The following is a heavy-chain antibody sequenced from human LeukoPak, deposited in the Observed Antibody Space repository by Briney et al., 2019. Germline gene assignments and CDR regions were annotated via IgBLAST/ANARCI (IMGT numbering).Heavy chain of an antibody. Sequence: TGGSLRLSCAASGFTVSSNYMSWVRQAPGKGLEWVAVIYSGGSTYYADSVKGRFTISRDNSKNTVYLQMNSLRAEDTAVYYCARYYYDSSGHPYYFDYWGQGTLVTVSS. D-gene: IGHD3-22*01. V-gene: IGHV3-53*01. CDR1: GFTVSSNY. CDR2: IYSGGST. CDR3: ARYYYDSSGHPYYFDY. J-gene: IGHJ4*02.